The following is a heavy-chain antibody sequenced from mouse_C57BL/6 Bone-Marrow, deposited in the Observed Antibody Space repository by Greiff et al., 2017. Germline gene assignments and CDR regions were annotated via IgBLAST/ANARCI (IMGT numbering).Heavy chain of an antibody. CDR3: ARSGVLRYAMDY. D-gene: IGHD1-1*01. CDR2: INPGSGGT. Sequence: VQLQQSGAELVRPGTSVKVSCKASGYAFTNYLIEWVKQRPGQGLEWIGVINPGSGGTNYNEKFKGKATLTADKSSSTAYMQLSSLTSEDSAVYFCARSGVLRYAMDYWGQGTSVTVSS. V-gene: IGHV1-54*01. J-gene: IGHJ4*01. CDR1: GYAFTNYL.